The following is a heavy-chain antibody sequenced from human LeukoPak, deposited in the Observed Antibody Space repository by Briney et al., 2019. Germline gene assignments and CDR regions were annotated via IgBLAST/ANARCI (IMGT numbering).Heavy chain of an antibody. CDR2: IRYDGSNK. CDR3: ARDTDSGSSPTSPEAFDI. Sequence: GGSLRLSCAASGFTFSSYGMHWVRQAPGKGLEWVAFIRYDGSNKYYADSVKGRFTISRDNSKNTLYLQMNSLRAEDTAVYYCARDTDSGSSPTSPEAFDIWGQGTMVTVSS. CDR1: GFTFSSYG. D-gene: IGHD6-13*01. J-gene: IGHJ3*02. V-gene: IGHV3-30*02.